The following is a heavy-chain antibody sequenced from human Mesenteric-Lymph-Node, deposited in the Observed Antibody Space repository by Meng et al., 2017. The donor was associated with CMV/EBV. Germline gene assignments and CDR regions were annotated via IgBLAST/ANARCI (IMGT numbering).Heavy chain of an antibody. CDR1: GYTVTDYY. CDR3: AADTIRVTAGDY. Sequence: ASVKVSCKASGYTVTDYYIHWVRQAPGHGLEWMGHFTPIPGHTYPETKFQGRVTMTWDTSINTAYMELSGLRSDDTATYYCAADTIRVTAGDYWGQGTLVTVSS. V-gene: IGHV1-2*06. D-gene: IGHD5-18*01. CDR2: FTPIPGHT. J-gene: IGHJ4*02.